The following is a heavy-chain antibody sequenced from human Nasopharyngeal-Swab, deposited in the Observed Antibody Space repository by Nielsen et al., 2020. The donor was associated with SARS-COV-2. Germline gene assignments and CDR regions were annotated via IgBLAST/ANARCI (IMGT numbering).Heavy chain of an antibody. D-gene: IGHD2-2*01. V-gene: IGHV4-61*01. CDR1: GGSVSSGSYY. CDR3: ARGRQYQLLFIFVEDDFDI. J-gene: IGHJ3*02. Sequence: SETLSLSWTDSGGSVSSGSYYWSWIRQPPGKGLEWIGYIYYSGSTNYNPSLKSRVTISVDTSKNQFSLKLSSVTAADTAVYYCARGRQYQLLFIFVEDDFDIWGQGTMVTVSS. CDR2: IYYSGST.